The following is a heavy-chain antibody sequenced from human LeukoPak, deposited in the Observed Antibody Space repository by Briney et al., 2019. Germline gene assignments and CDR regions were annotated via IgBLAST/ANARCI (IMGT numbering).Heavy chain of an antibody. CDR2: IYYSGIS. Sequence: SQTLSLTCPASGRSISSSSYYCGWIRQPGGKGLQWISNIYYSGISSHNPSLKSPVAISADTSKNPFSLNLSSVSAADTAVYYCARTYGGYYYGTDVWGQGTTVTPSS. D-gene: IGHD3-10*01. V-gene: IGHV4-39*01. CDR1: GRSISSSSYY. J-gene: IGHJ6*01. CDR3: ARTYGGYYYGTDV.